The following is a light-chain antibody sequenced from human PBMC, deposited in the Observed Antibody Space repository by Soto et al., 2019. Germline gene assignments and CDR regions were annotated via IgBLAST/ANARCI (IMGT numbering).Light chain of an antibody. Sequence: EIVLTVSPATLALSPGERATRSCGASQSVSSHLAWYQQKPGQGPRVFSYGASSRATGIPDRFSGSGSGTDFTLTISRLQPEDFAVYYCQQYGSSLYTVGQGTRLEIK. CDR3: QQYGSSLYT. CDR2: GAS. CDR1: QSVSSH. V-gene: IGKV3-20*01. J-gene: IGKJ5*01.